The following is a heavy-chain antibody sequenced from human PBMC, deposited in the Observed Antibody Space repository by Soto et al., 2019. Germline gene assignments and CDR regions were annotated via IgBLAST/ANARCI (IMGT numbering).Heavy chain of an antibody. D-gene: IGHD2-21*02. V-gene: IGHV4-30-4*08. CDR2: IYYSGSI. Sequence: QVQLQQSGPGLVKPSQTLSLTCTVSGGSISSDNYHWTWIRQSPGKGLEWIGYIYYSGSIFYNPSFKSRVTISVDTSKNQFSLQLSSVTAADMTVYFCAREDDGGDRDYYGLDVWGQGTTVTVSS. J-gene: IGHJ6*02. CDR1: GGSISSDNYH. CDR3: AREDDGGDRDYYGLDV.